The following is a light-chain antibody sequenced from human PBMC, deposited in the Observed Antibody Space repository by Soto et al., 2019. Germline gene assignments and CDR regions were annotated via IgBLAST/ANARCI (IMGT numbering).Light chain of an antibody. CDR2: ADS. Sequence: SYELTQPPSVSVAPGQTATLTCGGDNIGSKSVHWYQQKPDQAPELVVYADSDRPSGIPERFSGSNSGNTATLTISRVDAGDEADYYCQVWDSSRDHVVFGGGTKLTVL. CDR3: QVWDSSRDHVV. J-gene: IGLJ2*01. CDR1: NIGSKS. V-gene: IGLV3-21*02.